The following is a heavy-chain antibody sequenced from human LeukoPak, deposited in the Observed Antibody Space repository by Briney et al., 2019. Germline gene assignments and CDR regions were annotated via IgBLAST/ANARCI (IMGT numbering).Heavy chain of an antibody. CDR3: TRDCGTSGCDY. J-gene: IGHJ4*02. D-gene: IGHD5-12*01. CDR1: GFTFSNYW. Sequence: AGGSLRLSCAASGFTFSNYWMHWVRQAPGKGLVWVSRINTDGTSTTNADSVKGRFTISRDNAKNTVYLQMNSLRVEDTAVYYCTRDCGTSGCDYWGQGTLVTVSS. CDR2: INTDGTST. V-gene: IGHV3-74*01.